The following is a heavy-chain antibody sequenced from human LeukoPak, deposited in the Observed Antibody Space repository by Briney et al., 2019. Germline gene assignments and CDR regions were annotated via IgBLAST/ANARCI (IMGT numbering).Heavy chain of an antibody. D-gene: IGHD3-16*01. V-gene: IGHV1-18*01. J-gene: IGHJ4*02. CDR2: ISAYNGNT. Sequence: ASVKVSCKASGYTFTSYGISWVRQAPGQGLEWMGWISAYNGNTNYAQKLQGRVTMTTDTSTSTAYMELRSLRSDDTAVYYCARDEGGRVTYRSRPFDYWGQGTLVTVSS. CDR1: GYTFTSYG. CDR3: ARDEGGRVTYRSRPFDY.